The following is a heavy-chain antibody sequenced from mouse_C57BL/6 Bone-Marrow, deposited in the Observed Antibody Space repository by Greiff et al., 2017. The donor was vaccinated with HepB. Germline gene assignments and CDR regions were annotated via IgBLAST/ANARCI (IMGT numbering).Heavy chain of an antibody. CDR1: GYTFTDYE. J-gene: IGHJ2*01. CDR3: TSGVTMARTVDY. D-gene: IGHD1-1*02. V-gene: IGHV1-15*01. Sequence: VQLQQSGAELVRPGASVTLSCKASGYTFTDYEMHWVKQTPVHGLEWIGAIDPETGGTAYNQKFKGKAILTADRSSSTAYMELSSLTSEDSAVYYCTSGVTMARTVDYWGQGTTLTV. CDR2: IDPETGGT.